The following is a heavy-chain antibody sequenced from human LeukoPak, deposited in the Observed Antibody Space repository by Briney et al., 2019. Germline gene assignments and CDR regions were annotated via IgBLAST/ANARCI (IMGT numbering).Heavy chain of an antibody. CDR1: EFSVGSNY. CDR2: ISYGGSNK. D-gene: IGHD6-13*01. V-gene: IGHV3-30*18. CDR3: AKVDGIAAAALDY. Sequence: GGSLRLSCAASEFSVGSNYMSWVRQAPGKGLEWVAVISYGGSNKYYADSVKGRFTISRDNSKNTLYLQMNSLRAEDTAVYYCAKVDGIAAAALDYWGQGTLVAVSS. J-gene: IGHJ4*02.